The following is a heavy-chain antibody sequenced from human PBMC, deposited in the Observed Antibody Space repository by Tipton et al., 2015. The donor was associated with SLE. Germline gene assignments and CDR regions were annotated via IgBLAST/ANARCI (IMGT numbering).Heavy chain of an antibody. D-gene: IGHD3-3*01. CDR3: ARERITIFGVVTSPWFDP. V-gene: IGHV3-30*04. CDR1: GFTFSSYA. Sequence: SLRLSCEASGFTFSSYAMHWVRQAPGKGLEWVAVISYDGSNKYYADSVKGRFTISRDNSKNTLYLQMNSLRAEDTAVYYCARERITIFGVVTSPWFDPWGQGTLVTVSS. CDR2: ISYDGSNK. J-gene: IGHJ5*02.